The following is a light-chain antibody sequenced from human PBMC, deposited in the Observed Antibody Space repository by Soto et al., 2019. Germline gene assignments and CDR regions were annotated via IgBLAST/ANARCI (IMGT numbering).Light chain of an antibody. Sequence: EIVMTQSPLSLPVTPGESASISCRSSQSLLHSNGHNYLDWYVQKPGPSPQLRIYLGSTRADGVPDRVSGSGSGTDFTLKIRRVEGEDVGIYSCMQGLQADFTSGRGTKVDI. CDR1: QSLLHSNGHNY. J-gene: IGKJ3*01. CDR2: LGS. V-gene: IGKV2-28*01. CDR3: MQGLQADFT.